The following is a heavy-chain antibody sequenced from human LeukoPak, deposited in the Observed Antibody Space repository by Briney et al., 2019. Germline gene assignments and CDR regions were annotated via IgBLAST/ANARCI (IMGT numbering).Heavy chain of an antibody. CDR3: ARIPVWGASMDV. D-gene: IGHD3-10*01. J-gene: IGHJ6*02. Sequence: GGSLRLSCAASGFDFSSYSMNWVRQAPGKGLEWVSSISGTSSYIYYAKSMKGRFIISRDNAKGSLYLQMNSLRAEDTAVYYCARIPVWGASMDVWGQGATVTVSS. V-gene: IGHV3-21*01. CDR1: GFDFSSYS. CDR2: ISGTSSYI.